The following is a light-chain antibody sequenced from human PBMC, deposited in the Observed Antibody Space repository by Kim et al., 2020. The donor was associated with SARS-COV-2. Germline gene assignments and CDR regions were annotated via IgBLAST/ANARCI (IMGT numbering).Light chain of an antibody. CDR3: QQYGSSPQLT. Sequence: EIVLTQSPGTLSLSPGERATLSCRASQSVSNNYLAWYQQKLGQAPRLLIYGASNRATGIPDRFSGSGSGTDFTLTINRLEPEDSAVYYCQQYGSSPQLTFGQGTKVDIK. CDR2: GAS. CDR1: QSVSNNY. V-gene: IGKV3-20*01. J-gene: IGKJ1*01.